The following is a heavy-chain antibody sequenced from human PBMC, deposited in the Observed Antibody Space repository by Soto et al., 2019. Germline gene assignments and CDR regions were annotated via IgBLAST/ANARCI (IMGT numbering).Heavy chain of an antibody. CDR2: ISAYNGNT. CDR3: ARRLYYEDREVPESYCYYGLDV. Sequence: ASVKASCKASGYTFTSYGISWMRQAPGQGLEWMGWISAYNGNTNYAQKLQGRVTMTTDTSTSTAYKELRSQRSDETAVYYYARRLYYEDREVPESYCYYGLDVWGQGTTVTVAS. CDR1: GYTFTSYG. J-gene: IGHJ6*02. V-gene: IGHV1-18*04. D-gene: IGHD3-22*01.